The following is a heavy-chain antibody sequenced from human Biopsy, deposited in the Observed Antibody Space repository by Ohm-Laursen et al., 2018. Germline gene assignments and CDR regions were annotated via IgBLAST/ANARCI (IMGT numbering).Heavy chain of an antibody. CDR1: GFSFTGYY. J-gene: IGHJ4*02. Sequence: ASVKVSCKASGFSFTGYYIHWVRQAPGQGLEWMGWISPKSGGTNYAQKFQGNITMTKNTSMSTAYMEMSRLRSDDRAVYYCALQSVAQMKNFDYWGQGTLVTVSS. D-gene: IGHD6-19*01. CDR2: ISPKSGGT. V-gene: IGHV1-2*02. CDR3: ALQSVAQMKNFDY.